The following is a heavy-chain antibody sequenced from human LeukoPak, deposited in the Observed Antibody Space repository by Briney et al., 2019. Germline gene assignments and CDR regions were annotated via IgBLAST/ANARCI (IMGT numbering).Heavy chain of an antibody. CDR1: GGSFSGYY. J-gene: IGHJ6*02. D-gene: IGHD3-3*01. CDR3: ARGRLLFGVVTPYGMDV. V-gene: IGHV4-34*01. Sequence: SETLSLTCAVYGGSFSGYYWSWIRQPPGKGLEWIGEINHSGSTNYNPSLKSRVTISVDTSKNQFSLKLSSVTAADTAVYYCARGRLLFGVVTPYGMDVWGQGTTVTVSS. CDR2: INHSGST.